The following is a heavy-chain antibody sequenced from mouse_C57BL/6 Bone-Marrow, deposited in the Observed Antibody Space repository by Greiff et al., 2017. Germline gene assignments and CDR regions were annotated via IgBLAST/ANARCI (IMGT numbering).Heavy chain of an antibody. J-gene: IGHJ3*01. CDR3: ARRDLRRGFAY. D-gene: IGHD2-12*01. V-gene: IGHV1-7*01. CDR2: INPSSGYT. Sequence: VQLQQSGAELAKPGASVQLSCKASGYTFTSYWLHWVKQRPGQGLEWIGYINPSSGYTKYNQKFQDKATLTADKSTSTAYMQLSSLTYEDSAVYNCARRDLRRGFAYWGQGTLVTVSA. CDR1: GYTFTSYW.